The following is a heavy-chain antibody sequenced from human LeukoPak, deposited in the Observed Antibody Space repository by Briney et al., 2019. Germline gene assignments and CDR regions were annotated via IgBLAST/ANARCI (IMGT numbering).Heavy chain of an antibody. Sequence: GASLRLSCAASGFTFSDYHMIWIRQAPGKGLEWVSYISPGGNTIYFADSVNGRFTLSRDSARNSLSLQMNSLTAEDTAVYYCAAGRDIAVAGPGGYFDYWGRGTLVTVSS. CDR3: AAGRDIAVAGPGGYFDY. CDR2: ISPGGNTI. J-gene: IGHJ4*02. D-gene: IGHD6-19*01. V-gene: IGHV3-11*01. CDR1: GFTFSDYH.